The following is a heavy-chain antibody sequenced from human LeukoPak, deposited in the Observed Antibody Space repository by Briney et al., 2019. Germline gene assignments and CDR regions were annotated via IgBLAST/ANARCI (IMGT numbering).Heavy chain of an antibody. CDR2: INHSGST. CDR1: GGSFSGYY. Sequence: SETLSLTCAVYGGSFSGYYWSWIRQPPGKGLEWIREINHSGSTNYNPSLKSRVTISVDTSKNQFSLKLSSVTAADTAVYYCARGRASYDYVWGSYRYPNSNWFDPWGQGTLVTVSS. D-gene: IGHD3-16*02. CDR3: ARGRASYDYVWGSYRYPNSNWFDP. J-gene: IGHJ5*02. V-gene: IGHV4-34*01.